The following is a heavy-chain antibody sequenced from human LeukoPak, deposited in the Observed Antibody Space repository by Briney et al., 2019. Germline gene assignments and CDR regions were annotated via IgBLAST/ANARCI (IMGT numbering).Heavy chain of an antibody. CDR2: ISAYSGNT. D-gene: IGHD3-22*01. CDR3: ARGLYYDSSGYYPYSS. CDR1: GYTFTKYG. Sequence: ASVKVSCKASGYTFTKYGITWLRQAPGQGLEWMGWISAYSGNTDYAQKLQGRVTMTTDTSTSTAYVELRSLRSDDTAVYYCARGLYYDSSGYYPYSSWGQGTLVTVSS. J-gene: IGHJ4*02. V-gene: IGHV1-18*01.